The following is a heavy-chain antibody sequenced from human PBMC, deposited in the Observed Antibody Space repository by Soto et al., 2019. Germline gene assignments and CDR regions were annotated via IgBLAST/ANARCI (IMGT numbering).Heavy chain of an antibody. D-gene: IGHD2-15*01. CDR2: IDPSDSYT. Sequence: PGASLKISCKGSGYSFTSYWISWVRQMPGKGLEWMGRIDPSDSYTNYSPSFQGHVTISADKSISTAYLQWSSLKASDTAMYYCARQGVVVVDATTYYYYGMEVWGQGTTVTLS. V-gene: IGHV5-10-1*01. CDR1: GYSFTSYW. J-gene: IGHJ6*01. CDR3: ARQGVVVVDATTYYYYGMEV.